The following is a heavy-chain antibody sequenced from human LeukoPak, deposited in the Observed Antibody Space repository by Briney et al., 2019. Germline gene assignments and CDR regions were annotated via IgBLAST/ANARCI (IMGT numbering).Heavy chain of an antibody. CDR1: GGSISSGGYY. J-gene: IGHJ4*02. Sequence: SETLSLTCTVSGGSISSGGYYWSWIRQHPGKGLEWIGYIYYSGSTYYNPSLMSRVTISVDTSKNQFSLKLSSVTAADTAVYYCARDAYYYDSSGYPQYYFDYWGQGTLVTVSS. V-gene: IGHV4-31*03. CDR3: ARDAYYYDSSGYPQYYFDY. D-gene: IGHD3-22*01. CDR2: IYYSGST.